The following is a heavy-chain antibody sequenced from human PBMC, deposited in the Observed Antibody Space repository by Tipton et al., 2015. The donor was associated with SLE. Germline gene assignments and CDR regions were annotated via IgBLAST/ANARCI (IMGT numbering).Heavy chain of an antibody. CDR3: ARPNSSGWYLFDY. D-gene: IGHD6-19*01. V-gene: IGHV4-31*03. CDR2: IYYSGST. J-gene: IGHJ4*02. CDR1: GGSISSGGYY. Sequence: TLSLTCTVSGGSISSGGYYWSWIRQHPGKGLEWIGYIYYSGSTYYNPSLKSRVTISVDTSKNQFSLKLSSVTAADTAVYYCARPNSSGWYLFDYWGQGTLVTVSS.